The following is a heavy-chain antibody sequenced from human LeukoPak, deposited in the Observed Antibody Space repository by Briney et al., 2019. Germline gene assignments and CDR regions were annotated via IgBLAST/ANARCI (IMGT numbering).Heavy chain of an antibody. CDR3: ARGSGYLAGFDY. J-gene: IGHJ4*02. D-gene: IGHD3-22*01. Sequence: PSETLSLTCTVSGGSISSSSYYWGWIRQPPGKGLEWIGYIYYSGSTNYNPSLKSRVTISVDTSKNQFSLKLSSVTAADTAVYYCARGSGYLAGFDYWGQGTLVTVSS. CDR2: IYYSGST. V-gene: IGHV4-61*05. CDR1: GGSISSSSYY.